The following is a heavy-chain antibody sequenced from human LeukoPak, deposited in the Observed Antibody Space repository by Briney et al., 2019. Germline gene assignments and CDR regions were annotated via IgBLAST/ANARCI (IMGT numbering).Heavy chain of an antibody. J-gene: IGHJ5*02. CDR2: ISAYNGNT. CDR1: GYTFTSYG. CDR3: ARDKGERYGSGTFDP. V-gene: IGHV1-18*01. Sequence: AASVKVSCKASGYTFTSYGISWVRQAPGQGLEWMGWISAYNGNTNYAQKLQGRVTMTTDTSTSTAYMELRSLRSDDTAVYYCARDKGERYGSGTFDPWGQGTLVTVSS. D-gene: IGHD3-10*01.